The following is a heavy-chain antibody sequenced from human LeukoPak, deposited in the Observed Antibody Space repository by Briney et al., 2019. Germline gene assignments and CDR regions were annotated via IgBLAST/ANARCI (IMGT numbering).Heavy chain of an antibody. V-gene: IGHV3-13*01. Sequence: GGSLRLSCAASGFTFSSYDMHWVRQATGKGLEWVSAIGTAGDTYYPGSVKGRFTISRENAKNSLYLQMNSLRAGDTAVYYCARARTVTVTTGVNWFDPWGQGTLSPSPQ. CDR3: ARARTVTVTTGVNWFDP. CDR1: GFTFSSYD. J-gene: IGHJ5*02. CDR2: IGTAGDT. D-gene: IGHD4-11*01.